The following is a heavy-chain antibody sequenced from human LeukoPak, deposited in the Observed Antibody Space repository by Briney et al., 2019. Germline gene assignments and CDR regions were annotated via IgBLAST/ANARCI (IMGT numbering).Heavy chain of an antibody. CDR2: ISSSGSTI. CDR1: GFTFSSYE. Sequence: PGGSLRLSCAASGFTFSSYEMNWVRQAPGKGLEWVSYISSSGSTIYYADSVKGRFTISRDNAKNSLYLQMNSLRAEDTAVYYCASEGTSGTTWGPDYWGQGTLVTVSS. CDR3: ASEGTSGTTWGPDY. J-gene: IGHJ4*02. V-gene: IGHV3-48*03. D-gene: IGHD1-1*01.